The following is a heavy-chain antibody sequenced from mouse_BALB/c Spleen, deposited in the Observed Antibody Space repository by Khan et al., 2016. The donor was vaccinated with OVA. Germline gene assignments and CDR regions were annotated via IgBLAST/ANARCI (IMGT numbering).Heavy chain of an antibody. J-gene: IGHJ1*01. V-gene: IGHV9-3-1*01. CDR3: ARMKPYWYFDV. Sequence: QIQLVQSGPELKKPGETVKISCKASGYTFTNYGMNWVKQAPGKGLKWMGWINTYTGEPTYADDFKGRFAFSLETSASTAYLQINNLKNADTATYFCARMKPYWYFDVWGAGTTVTVSS. CDR2: INTYTGEP. CDR1: GYTFTNYG.